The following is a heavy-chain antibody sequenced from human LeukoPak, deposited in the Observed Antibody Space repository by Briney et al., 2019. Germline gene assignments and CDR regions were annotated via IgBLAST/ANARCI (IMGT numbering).Heavy chain of an antibody. J-gene: IGHJ6*03. CDR3: ARGDCSSTSCYSFGYYYYMDV. D-gene: IGHD2-2*01. CDR1: GGSFSGYY. V-gene: IGHV4-34*01. CDR2: INHSGST. Sequence: PSETLSLTCAVYGGSFSGYYWSWLRQPPGKGLEWIGEINHSGSTNYNPPLKSRVTISVDTSKNQFSLKLSSVTAADTAVYYCARGDCSSTSCYSFGYYYYMDVWGKGTTVTVSS.